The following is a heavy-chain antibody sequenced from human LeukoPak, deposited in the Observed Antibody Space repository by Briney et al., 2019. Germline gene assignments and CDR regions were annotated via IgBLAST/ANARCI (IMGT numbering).Heavy chain of an antibody. Sequence: GGSLRLSCAASGFTFSTYGMNWVRQAPGKGLEWVSSISSSSSYIYYADSVKGRFTISRDNAKNSLYLQMNSLRAEDTAVYYCARNGDYVYYDMDVWGQGTTVTVSS. V-gene: IGHV3-21*01. D-gene: IGHD4-17*01. CDR2: ISSSSSYI. CDR1: GFTFSTYG. CDR3: ARNGDYVYYDMDV. J-gene: IGHJ6*02.